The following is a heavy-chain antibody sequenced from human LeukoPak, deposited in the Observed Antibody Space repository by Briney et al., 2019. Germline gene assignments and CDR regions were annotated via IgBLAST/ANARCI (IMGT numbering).Heavy chain of an antibody. CDR1: GYSITSGYY. CDR2: IYHSGST. J-gene: IGHJ3*02. V-gene: IGHV4-38-2*02. D-gene: IGHD3-16*01. CDR3: ARYLGGGAFDI. Sequence: SSETLSLTCTVSGYSITSGYYWGWIRQPPGKGLEWLGSIYHSGSTYYNPSLKSRVTISVDRSKNQFSLKLSSVTAADTAVYYCARYLGGGAFDIWGQGTMVTVSS.